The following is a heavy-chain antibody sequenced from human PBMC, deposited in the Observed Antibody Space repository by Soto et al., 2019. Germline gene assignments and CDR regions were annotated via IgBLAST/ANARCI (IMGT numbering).Heavy chain of an antibody. V-gene: IGHV6-1*01. CDR1: RGSVSSDSAA. J-gene: IGHJ6*04. CDR2: TYFRSEWYN. CDR3: ARDYYYGMAV. Sequence: SQTPSLTRAISRGSVSSDSAAWKWIRQSPSRGLEWLGGTYFRSEWYNDYAVSMKSRIVITPDTSKNQFSLQLNYVTPEDTAGDFCARDYYYGMAVWGKGSTVTVYS.